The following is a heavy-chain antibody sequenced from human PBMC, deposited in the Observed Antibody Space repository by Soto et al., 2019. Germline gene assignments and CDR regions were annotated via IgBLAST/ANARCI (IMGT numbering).Heavy chain of an antibody. Sequence: QVHLVQSGAEVKKPGSSVKVSCKASGGSFSNHAINWVRQAPGQGLEWMGRIIPILSTTNYAQQFQGRVTFTADESTVTAYMELSSLKHDDTAKYYCAREVAADGTFREDVFDIWGQGTMVALSS. CDR2: IIPILSTT. V-gene: IGHV1-69*11. CDR3: AREVAADGTFREDVFDI. D-gene: IGHD6-13*01. CDR1: GGSFSNHA. J-gene: IGHJ3*02.